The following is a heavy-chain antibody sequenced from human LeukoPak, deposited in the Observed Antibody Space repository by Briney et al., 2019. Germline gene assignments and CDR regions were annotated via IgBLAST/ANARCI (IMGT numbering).Heavy chain of an antibody. J-gene: IGHJ4*01. V-gene: IGHV3-21*01. Sequence: GGSLRLSCAASGFTFSSYNMNWVRQAPQKGLEWISSISGNSANIFYADSVKGRFTISRDNAKNSLFLQLNSLRAEDTAVYYCARDSSDFDYWGQGTLVTVSS. D-gene: IGHD3-22*01. CDR3: ARDSSDFDY. CDR1: GFTFSSYN. CDR2: ISGNSANI.